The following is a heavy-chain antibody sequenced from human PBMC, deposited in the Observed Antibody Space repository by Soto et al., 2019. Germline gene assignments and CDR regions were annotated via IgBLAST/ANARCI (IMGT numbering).Heavy chain of an antibody. Sequence: PGGSLRPSCAASAFTFRNAWMSWVRQATGKGLEWVGRIKGEADGGTTDYAAPVKGRITISRDHSKDTLYLHMNSLKTEDTAVYYCTTGLSNGYYNFDYWGQGT. CDR3: TTGLSNGYYNFDY. CDR2: IKGEADGGTT. CDR1: AFTFRNAW. V-gene: IGHV3-15*01. D-gene: IGHD3-22*01. J-gene: IGHJ4*02.